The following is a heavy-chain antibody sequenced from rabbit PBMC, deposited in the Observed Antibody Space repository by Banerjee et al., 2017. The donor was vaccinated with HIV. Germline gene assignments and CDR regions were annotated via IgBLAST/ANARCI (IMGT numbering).Heavy chain of an antibody. CDR3: VRDEAGYAGYGPYYFNL. CDR1: GFDLSAYG. Sequence: QEQLVESGGGLVQPGGSLKLSCKASGFDLSAYGMSWVRQAPGKGLEWIGYIDPVFGITYYASWVNGRFSISRENAQNTLFLQLNSLTAADTATYFCVRDEAGYAGYGPYYFNLWGQGTLVTVS. D-gene: IGHD7-1*01. J-gene: IGHJ4*01. CDR2: IDPVFGIT. V-gene: IGHV1S47*01.